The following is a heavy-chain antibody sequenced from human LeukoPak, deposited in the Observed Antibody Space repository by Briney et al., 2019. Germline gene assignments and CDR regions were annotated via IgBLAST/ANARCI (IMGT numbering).Heavy chain of an antibody. V-gene: IGHV4-30-4*01. CDR2: IYYSGNT. CDR1: GGSISIGDYY. CDR3: ARKAPFATPFDY. J-gene: IGHJ4*02. Sequence: SQTLSLTCTVSGGSISIGDYYWGWIRQSPGKGLEWIGFIYYSGNTWYSPSLRGRVTISVDTSKNQFSLTLSSVTAADTAVYYCARKAPFATPFDYWGQGTLVTVSS. D-gene: IGHD2-15*01.